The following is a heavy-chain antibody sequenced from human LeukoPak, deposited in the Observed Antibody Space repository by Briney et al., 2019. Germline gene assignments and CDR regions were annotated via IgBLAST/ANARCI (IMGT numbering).Heavy chain of an antibody. Sequence: ASVKVSCKASDYTFTSYGISWVRQAPGQGLEWMGWISAYNGNTNYAQKLQGRVTMTTDTSTSTAYMELRSLRSDDTAVYYCARDAYYYDRSGPGEPYAYWGQGTLVTVSS. D-gene: IGHD3-22*01. V-gene: IGHV1-18*01. CDR3: ARDAYYYDRSGPGEPYAY. CDR2: ISAYNGNT. J-gene: IGHJ4*02. CDR1: DYTFTSYG.